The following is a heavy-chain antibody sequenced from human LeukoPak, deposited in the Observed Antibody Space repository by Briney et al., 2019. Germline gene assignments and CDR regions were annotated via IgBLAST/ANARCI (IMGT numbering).Heavy chain of an antibody. CDR2: INPNSGGT. D-gene: IGHD3-22*01. CDR3: ASRPAVVVTYYFDY. J-gene: IGHJ4*02. V-gene: IGHV1-2*02. Sequence: ASVKVSCKASGYTFTGYYMHWVRQAPGQGLEWMGWINPNSGGTNYAQKFQGRVTMTRDTSISTAYMELSRLRSDDTAVYYCASRPAVVVTYYFDYWGQGTLVTVSS. CDR1: GYTFTGYY.